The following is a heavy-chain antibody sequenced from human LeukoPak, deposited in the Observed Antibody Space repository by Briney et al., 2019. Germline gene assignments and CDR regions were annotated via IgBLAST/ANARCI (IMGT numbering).Heavy chain of an antibody. CDR1: GYTLTTYW. CDR2: IYPSDSDT. V-gene: IGHV5-51*01. CDR3: VRQPNLDC. J-gene: IGHJ4*02. Sequence: ESLNLSCQGSGYTLTTYWIGWVRQLPGTGLEWMGIIYPSDSDTIYRPSFQGQVTISVDKSINAAYLQWSSLKASDTAMYYCVRQPNLDCWGQGTPVSVSS.